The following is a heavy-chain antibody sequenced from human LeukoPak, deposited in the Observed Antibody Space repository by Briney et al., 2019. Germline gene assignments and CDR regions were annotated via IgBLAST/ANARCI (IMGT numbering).Heavy chain of an antibody. V-gene: IGHV1-18*01. CDR1: GYTFTSYG. J-gene: IGHJ4*02. CDR3: ARANGVPYYYDSSGYYS. Sequence: ASVTVSCKASGYTFTSYGISWVRQAPGQGLEWMGWISAYNGNTNYAQKLQGRVTMTTDTSTSTAYMELRSLRSDDTAVYYCARANGVPYYYDSSGYYSWGQGTLVTVSS. CDR2: ISAYNGNT. D-gene: IGHD3-22*01.